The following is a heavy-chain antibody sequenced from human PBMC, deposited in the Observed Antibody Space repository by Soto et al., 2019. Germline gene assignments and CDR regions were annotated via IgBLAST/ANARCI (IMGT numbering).Heavy chain of an antibody. CDR3: AKVRASYLSASYFYYGLDV. D-gene: IGHD3-10*01. V-gene: IGHV3-23*01. CDR2: IRGSGSSV. J-gene: IGHJ6*02. Sequence: EVQLLESGGGLVRTGESLRLSCAASGFTFSHYVLSWVRQAPGRGLEWVSSIRGSGSSVYLADSVRGRFTMSRDLSRNPVSLQMNRLRAEDTAIYYCAKVRASYLSASYFYYGLDVWGQGTTVTVSS. CDR1: GFTFSHYV.